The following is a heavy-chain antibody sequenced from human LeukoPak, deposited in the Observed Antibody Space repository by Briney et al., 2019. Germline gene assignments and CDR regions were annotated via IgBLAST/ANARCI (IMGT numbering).Heavy chain of an antibody. CDR3: ARGQQLVPGAFDI. CDR1: GFTFSSYA. Sequence: GGSLRLSCAASGFTFSSYAMHWVRQAPGKGLEWVAVISYDGSNKYYADSVKGRFTISRDNSKNTLYPQMNSLRAEDTAVYYCARGQQLVPGAFDIWGQGTMVTVSS. D-gene: IGHD6-13*01. CDR2: ISYDGSNK. V-gene: IGHV3-30-3*01. J-gene: IGHJ3*02.